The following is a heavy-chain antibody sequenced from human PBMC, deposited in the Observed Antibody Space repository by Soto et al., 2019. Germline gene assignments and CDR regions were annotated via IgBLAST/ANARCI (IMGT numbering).Heavy chain of an antibody. CDR2: IDYSGKT. CDR1: GYLISSGYY. D-gene: IGHD3-22*01. CDR3: ARDLGIGYDSYYFDY. Sequence: PSETLSLTCSVSGYLISSGYYWGWVRQTPGKGLEWLGSIDYSGKTYKNPSLKSRVSASVDLSQNQFSLNLRSVTAADTAVYFCARDLGIGYDSYYFDYWGQGTLVTVSS. J-gene: IGHJ4*02. V-gene: IGHV4-38-2*02.